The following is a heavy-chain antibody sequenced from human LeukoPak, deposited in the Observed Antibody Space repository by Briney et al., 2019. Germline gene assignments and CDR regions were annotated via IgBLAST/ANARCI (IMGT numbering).Heavy chain of an antibody. V-gene: IGHV1-2*02. CDR2: ISPNSGAT. CDR1: GYTFTAYD. Sequence: ASVTVSCTASGYTFTAYDIHWVRQAPGQGLEWMGYISPNSGATKYAQKFQGRVTLTRDTSISTAHMEVIRLTSDDRAVYYCARSYYDSSGYRRGYDYWGQGTLVTVSS. D-gene: IGHD3-22*01. J-gene: IGHJ4*02. CDR3: ARSYYDSSGYRRGYDY.